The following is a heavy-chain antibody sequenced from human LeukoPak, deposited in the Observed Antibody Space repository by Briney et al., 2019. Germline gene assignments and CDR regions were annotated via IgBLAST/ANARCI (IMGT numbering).Heavy chain of an antibody. CDR1: GFTFNDYA. J-gene: IGHJ6*02. D-gene: IGHD6-13*01. CDR3: AKDSQQQLGDYYHYYGMDV. V-gene: IGHV3-9*01. CDR2: ISWNSGSI. Sequence: GRSLRLSCAASGFTFNDYAMHWVRQAPGKGLEWVSVISWNSGSIVYADSVKGRFTISRDNAKNSLYLQMSSLRAEDTALYYCAKDSQQQLGDYYHYYGMDVWGQGPTVTVSS.